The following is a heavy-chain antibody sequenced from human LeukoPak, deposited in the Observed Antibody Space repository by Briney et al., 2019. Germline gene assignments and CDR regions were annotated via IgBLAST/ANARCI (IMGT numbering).Heavy chain of an antibody. CDR2: ITSTGSYT. D-gene: IGHD1-26*01. V-gene: IGHV3-21*01. CDR1: GFTFSSYN. CDR3: ARDPYSGSYGDSYYYYMDV. Sequence: GGSLKLSCAASGFTFSSYNMNWVRQAPGKGLEWVSSITSTGSYTFYADSVKGRFTISRDNAKNSLYLQMNSLRAEDTAIYYCARDPYSGSYGDSYYYYMDVWGKGTTVTISS. J-gene: IGHJ6*03.